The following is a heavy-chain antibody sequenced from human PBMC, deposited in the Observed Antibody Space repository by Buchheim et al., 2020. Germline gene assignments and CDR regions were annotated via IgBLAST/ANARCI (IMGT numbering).Heavy chain of an antibody. CDR3: ARGRVGSGYYYDYFQH. CDR2: INHSGST. D-gene: IGHD3-22*01. Sequence: QVQLQQWGAGLLKPSETLSLTCAVYGGSFSGYYWSWIRQPPGKGLEWIGEINHSGSTNYNPSLKSRVTISVDTSKNKFSLKLSSVTAADTAVYYCARGRVGSGYYYDYFQHWGQGTL. V-gene: IGHV4-34*01. J-gene: IGHJ1*01. CDR1: GGSFSGYY.